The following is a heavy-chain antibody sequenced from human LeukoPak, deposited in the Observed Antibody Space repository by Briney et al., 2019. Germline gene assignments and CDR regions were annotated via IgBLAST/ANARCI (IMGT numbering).Heavy chain of an antibody. CDR3: ARAGLSYYDSSGYYYAY. J-gene: IGHJ4*02. CDR1: GFTFSSYA. D-gene: IGHD3-22*01. Sequence: GGSLRLSCAASGFTFSSYAMHWVRHAPGKGLEWVAVISYDGSNKYYADPVKGRFTISRDNSKNTLYLQMNSLRAEDTAGYYCARAGLSYYDSSGYYYAYWGQGTLVSVSS. V-gene: IGHV3-30-3*01. CDR2: ISYDGSNK.